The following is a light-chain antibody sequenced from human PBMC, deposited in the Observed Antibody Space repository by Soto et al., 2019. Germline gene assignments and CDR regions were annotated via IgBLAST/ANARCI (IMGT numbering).Light chain of an antibody. J-gene: IGKJ1*01. CDR3: QQRSNWPPTWT. CDR1: QSISSSY. Sequence: EIVLTQSPGTLSLSPGKRATLACRASQSISSSYLAWYQQKPGQAPRLLVYDASNRATGIPARFSGSGSGTDFTLTISSLEPEDFAVYYCQQRSNWPPTWTFGQGTKVDIK. V-gene: IGKV3-11*01. CDR2: DAS.